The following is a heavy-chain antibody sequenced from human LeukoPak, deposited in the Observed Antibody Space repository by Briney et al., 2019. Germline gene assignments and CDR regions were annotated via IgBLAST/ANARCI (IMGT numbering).Heavy chain of an antibody. CDR3: ARDDYSASDY. CDR2: IKQDGSER. J-gene: IGHJ4*02. Sequence: GGSLRLSCAASGFTFRSYWMSWVRQAPGKGLEWVANIKQDGSERYYVGSVKGRFTISRDNIKNSLYLQMNSLRAEDTAVYYCARDDYSASDYWGQGTLVTVSS. V-gene: IGHV3-7*03. CDR1: GFTFRSYW. D-gene: IGHD1-26*01.